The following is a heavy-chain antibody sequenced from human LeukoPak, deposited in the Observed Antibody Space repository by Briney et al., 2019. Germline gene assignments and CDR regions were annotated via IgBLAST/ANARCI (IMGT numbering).Heavy chain of an antibody. Sequence: SETLSLTCTVSVGSISSSSYYWGWIRQPPGKGLEWFGSIYYSGSTYYNPSLKSRVTISADTSKNQFSLKVRSVTAADTAVYYCASHYYGMDVWGEGKTVTVSS. CDR2: IYYSGST. CDR1: VGSISSSSYY. J-gene: IGHJ6*04. CDR3: ASHYYGMDV. V-gene: IGHV4-39*01.